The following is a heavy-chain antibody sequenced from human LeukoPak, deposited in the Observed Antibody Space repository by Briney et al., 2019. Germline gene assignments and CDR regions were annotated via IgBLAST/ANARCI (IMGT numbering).Heavy chain of an antibody. CDR2: IYPDDSNT. CDR1: GYTFPNYW. CDR3: ARFAYYTDSYPGHY. Sequence: GESLKISCTGFGYTFPNYWIGWVRQMPGKGLEWMGIIYPDDSNTRYSPSFQGQITISADKSISTAYLQWSSLKAADTAMYYCARFAYYTDSYPGHYWGQGTLVTVSS. J-gene: IGHJ4*02. V-gene: IGHV5-51*01. D-gene: IGHD2-8*02.